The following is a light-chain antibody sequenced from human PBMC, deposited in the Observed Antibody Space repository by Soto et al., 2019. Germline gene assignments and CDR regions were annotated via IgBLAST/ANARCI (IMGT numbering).Light chain of an antibody. Sequence: EIVMTQSPATLSVSPGERATLSCRASQSVSSNLAWYLQRPGQAPRLLIYGASTRATGIPARFSGSGSGTEFTLTISSLQSEDFAVYYCQHYNNWPYTFGQGIRLEIK. CDR3: QHYNNWPYT. J-gene: IGKJ2*01. CDR1: QSVSSN. V-gene: IGKV3-15*01. CDR2: GAS.